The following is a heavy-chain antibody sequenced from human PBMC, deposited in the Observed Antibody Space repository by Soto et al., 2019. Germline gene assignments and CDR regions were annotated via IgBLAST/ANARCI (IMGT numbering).Heavy chain of an antibody. J-gene: IGHJ4*02. V-gene: IGHV3-11*01. CDR3: ARDYTWVAGNDY. Sequence: DWTGGSLRLSCAASGFTFSDYYMSWIRQAPGKGLEWVSYISSSGSTIYYADSVKGRFTISRDNAKNSLYLQMNSLRAEDTAVYYCARDYTWVAGNDYWGQGTLVTVSS. CDR2: ISSSGSTI. D-gene: IGHD6-19*01. CDR1: GFTFSDYY.